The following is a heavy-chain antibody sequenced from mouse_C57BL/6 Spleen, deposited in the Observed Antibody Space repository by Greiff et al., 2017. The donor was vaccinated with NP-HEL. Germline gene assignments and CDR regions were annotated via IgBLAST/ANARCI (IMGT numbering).Heavy chain of an antibody. D-gene: IGHD2-4*01. CDR1: GYAFSSSW. Sequence: QVQLKESGPELVKPGASVKISCKASGYAFSSSWMNWVKQRPGKGLEWIGRIYPGDGDTNYNGKFKGKATLTADKSSSTAYMQLSSLTSEDSAVYFCARRSDYDGGHYFDYWGQGTTLTVSS. CDR2: IYPGDGDT. CDR3: ARRSDYDGGHYFDY. V-gene: IGHV1-82*01. J-gene: IGHJ2*01.